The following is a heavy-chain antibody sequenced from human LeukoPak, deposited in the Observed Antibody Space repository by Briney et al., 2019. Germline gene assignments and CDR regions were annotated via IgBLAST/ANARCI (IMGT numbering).Heavy chain of an antibody. Sequence: SQTLSLTCTVSGGSISSGSYYWRWFRQPAGKGLEWIGRIYTSGSTNYNPSLKSRVTISVDTSKNQFSLKLSSVTAADTAVYYCARSSWTTPHPYFDYWGQGTLVTVSS. D-gene: IGHD6-13*01. CDR1: GGSISSGSYY. J-gene: IGHJ4*02. V-gene: IGHV4-61*02. CDR2: IYTSGST. CDR3: ARSSWTTPHPYFDY.